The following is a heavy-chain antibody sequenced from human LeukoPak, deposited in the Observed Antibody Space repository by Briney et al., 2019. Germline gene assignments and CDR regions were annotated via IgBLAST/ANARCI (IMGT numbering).Heavy chain of an antibody. CDR3: ARARGPELLWFGEPWEYYFDY. J-gene: IGHJ4*02. D-gene: IGHD3-10*01. Sequence: ASVKVSCKASGYTFTGYYMHWVRQAPGQGLEWMGRINPNSGGTNYAQKFQGRVTMTRDTSVSTAYMELSRLRSDDTAVYYCARARGPELLWFGEPWEYYFDYWGQGTLVTVSS. CDR1: GYTFTGYY. V-gene: IGHV1-2*06. CDR2: INPNSGGT.